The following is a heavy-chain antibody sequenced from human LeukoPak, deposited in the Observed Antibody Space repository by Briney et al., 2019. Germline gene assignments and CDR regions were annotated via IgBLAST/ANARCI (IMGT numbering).Heavy chain of an antibody. CDR2: INHSGST. J-gene: IGHJ4*02. D-gene: IGHD1-26*01. CDR1: GGSFSGYY. Sequence: PSETLSLTCAVYGGSFSGYYWSWIRQPPGKGLEWIGEINHSGSTNYNPSLKSRVTISVDTSKNQFSLKLSSVTAADTAVYYCARALGATTWGYRDYWGQGTLVTVSS. CDR3: ARALGATTWGYRDY. V-gene: IGHV4-34*01.